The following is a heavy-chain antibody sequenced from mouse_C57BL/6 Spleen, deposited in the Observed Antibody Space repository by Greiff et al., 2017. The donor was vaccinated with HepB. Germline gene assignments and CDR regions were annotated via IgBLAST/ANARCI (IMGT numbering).Heavy chain of an antibody. CDR3: ARRRILSGDYYAMDY. CDR2: ISSGSSTI. J-gene: IGHJ4*01. D-gene: IGHD1-1*02. Sequence: EVQRVESGGGLVKPGGSLKLSCAASGFTFSDYGMHWVRQAPKKGLEWVAYISSGSSTIYYADTVKGRFTISRDNAKNTLFLQMTSLRSEDTAMYYCARRRILSGDYYAMDYWGQGTSVTVSS. CDR1: GFTFSDYG. V-gene: IGHV5-17*01.